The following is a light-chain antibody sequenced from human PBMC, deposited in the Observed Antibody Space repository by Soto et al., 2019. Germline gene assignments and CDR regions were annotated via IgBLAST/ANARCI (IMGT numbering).Light chain of an antibody. J-gene: IGLJ2*01. CDR1: CGHGNYV. Sequence: QLVLTQSPSASASLGASVKLTCTLSCGHGNYVIAWHQQQPEKGPRYLMKVKSDGSHNKGDEIPDRFSGSSSGAERYLAISSLQSEDEADYYCQTWDTGIVVFGGGTKLTVL. CDR3: QTWDTGIVV. V-gene: IGLV4-69*01. CDR2: VKSDGSH.